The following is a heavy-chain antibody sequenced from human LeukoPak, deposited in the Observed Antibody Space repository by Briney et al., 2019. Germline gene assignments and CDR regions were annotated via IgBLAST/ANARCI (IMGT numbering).Heavy chain of an antibody. CDR3: ARSGGYSGYDPPFDY. CDR1: GYTFTNYD. V-gene: IGHV1-8*01. CDR2: RNPNSGRT. J-gene: IGHJ4*02. D-gene: IGHD5-12*01. Sequence: ASVKVACKASGYTFTNYDINWVRQATGQGLEWMGWRNPNSGRTGFAQKFQGRLTMTADTSISTAYMELSSLTSDDTAVYYCARSGGYSGYDPPFDYWGQGTLVTVSS.